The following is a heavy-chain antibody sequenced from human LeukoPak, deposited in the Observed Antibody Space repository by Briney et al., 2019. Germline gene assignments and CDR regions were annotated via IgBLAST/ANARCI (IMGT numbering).Heavy chain of an antibody. CDR1: GFTFSSYG. V-gene: IGHV3-23*01. Sequence: PGGSLRLSCAASGFTFSSYGMSWVRQAPGKGLEWVSAISGSGGSTYYADSVKGRFTISRGNSKNTLYLQMNSLRAEDTAVYYCAKDRGMIGYFDYWGQGTLVTVSS. J-gene: IGHJ4*02. D-gene: IGHD3-22*01. CDR3: AKDRGMIGYFDY. CDR2: ISGSGGST.